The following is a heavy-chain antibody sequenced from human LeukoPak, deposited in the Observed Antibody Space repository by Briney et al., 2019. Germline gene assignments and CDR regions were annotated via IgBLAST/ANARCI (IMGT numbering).Heavy chain of an antibody. CDR1: GFTFSRYG. V-gene: IGHV3-33*06. CDR2: MWYDGSNK. D-gene: IGHD4/OR15-4a*01. J-gene: IGHJ4*02. CDR3: AKSSGGYGAPSEY. Sequence: GRSLRLSCAASGFTFSRYGMHWVRQAPGKGLEWVADMWYDGSNKYYGDSVKGRFTISRDNSKNTLFLQMNSLRAEDTAVYYCAKSSGGYGAPSEYWGQGTLVTVSS.